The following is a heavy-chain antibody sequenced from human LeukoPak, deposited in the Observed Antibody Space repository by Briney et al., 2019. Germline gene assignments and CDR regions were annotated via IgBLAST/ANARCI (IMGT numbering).Heavy chain of an antibody. CDR2: FDPEDGET. D-gene: IGHD3-22*01. CDR3: ATDAPLQYYYDSSGFYRGFDS. Sequence: ASVKVSCKVSGYTLSELSMHWVRQTPGNGLEWMGGFDPEDGETIYAQSFQGRVTVTEDTSTDTAYMELSSLRSGDTAVYFCATDAPLQYYYDSSGFYRGFDSWGQGTLVTVSS. V-gene: IGHV1-24*01. J-gene: IGHJ4*02. CDR1: GYTLSELS.